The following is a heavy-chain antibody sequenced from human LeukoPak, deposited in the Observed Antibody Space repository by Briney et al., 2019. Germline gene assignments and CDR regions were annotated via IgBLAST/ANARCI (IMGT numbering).Heavy chain of an antibody. V-gene: IGHV3-30*02. Sequence: GGSLRLSCAASGFTFSSYGMHWVRQAPGKGLEWVAFIRYDGSNKYYADSVKGRFTISRDNSKNTLYLQMNSLRAEDTAVYYCAKDERVYSSSWYGDAFDIWGQGTMVTVSS. D-gene: IGHD6-13*01. CDR1: GFTFSSYG. J-gene: IGHJ3*02. CDR3: AKDERVYSSSWYGDAFDI. CDR2: IRYDGSNK.